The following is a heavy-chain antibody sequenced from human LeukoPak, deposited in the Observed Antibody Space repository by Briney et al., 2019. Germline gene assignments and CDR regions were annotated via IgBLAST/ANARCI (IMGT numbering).Heavy chain of an antibody. CDR2: IIPIFGTA. V-gene: IGHV1-69*13. CDR1: GGTFSSYA. CDR3: AKDGYYDSSGYRQLEFDY. J-gene: IGHJ4*02. Sequence: SVKVSCKASGGTFSSYAISWVRQAPGQGLEWMGGIIPIFGTANYAQKFQGRVTITADESTSTAYMELSSLRSEDTAVYYCAKDGYYDSSGYRQLEFDYRGQGTLVTVSS. D-gene: IGHD3-22*01.